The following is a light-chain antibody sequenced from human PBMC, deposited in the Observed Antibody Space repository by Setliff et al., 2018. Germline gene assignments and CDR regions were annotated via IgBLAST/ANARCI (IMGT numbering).Light chain of an antibody. V-gene: IGLV2-14*03. CDR2: DVT. J-gene: IGLJ1*01. CDR3: SIHRSRGYV. CDR1: GSDVGTSKY. Sequence: QSALTQPASVSGSPGQSITISCTGTGSDVGTSKYVSWYQQHPGKAPKLIIYDVTTRPSGVSNRFSGSKSGNTASLTISGLQAEDEADYYRSIHRSRGYVFGTGTKVTVL.